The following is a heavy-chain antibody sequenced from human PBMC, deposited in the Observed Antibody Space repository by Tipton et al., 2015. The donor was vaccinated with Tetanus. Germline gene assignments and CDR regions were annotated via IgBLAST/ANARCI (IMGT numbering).Heavy chain of an antibody. J-gene: IGHJ4*02. Sequence: TLSLTCTVSGGSMNSYYWSWIRQPPGKGLEWIGYIYYTGSTNYNPSLKSRVTVSADPSQNQFSLKLSSVTAADTAVYYCARIHDFLSGHFDFWGQGTLVTVSS. D-gene: IGHD3-3*01. V-gene: IGHV4-59*01. CDR1: GGSMNSYY. CDR3: ARIHDFLSGHFDF. CDR2: IYYTGST.